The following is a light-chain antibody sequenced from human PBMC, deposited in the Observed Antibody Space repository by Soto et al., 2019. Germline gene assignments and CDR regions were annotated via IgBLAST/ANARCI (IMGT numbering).Light chain of an antibody. J-gene: IGLJ1*01. V-gene: IGLV1-40*01. Sequence: QSVLTQPPSVSGAPGQRVTISCTGSSSNIGAGYHVHWYQQLPGAAPKLLIFGDSNRPSGVPDRFSGSKAGTSASLAITGLQADDAADYCCQSSDSRLSGSDVFGTGTKLTVL. CDR2: GDS. CDR3: QSSDSRLSGSDV. CDR1: SSNIGAGYH.